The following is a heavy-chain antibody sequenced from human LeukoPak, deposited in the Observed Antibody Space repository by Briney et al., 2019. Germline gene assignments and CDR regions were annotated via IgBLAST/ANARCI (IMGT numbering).Heavy chain of an antibody. Sequence: PGGSLRLSCAASGSTFSSYGMRWVRQAPGKGLEWVAVISYDGSNKYYADSVKGRFTISRDNSKNTLYLQMNSLRAEDTAVYYCAKDIQLREDYYYYMDVWGKGTTVTVSS. CDR1: GSTFSSYG. CDR2: ISYDGSNK. V-gene: IGHV3-30*18. CDR3: AKDIQLREDYYYYMDV. D-gene: IGHD5-18*01. J-gene: IGHJ6*03.